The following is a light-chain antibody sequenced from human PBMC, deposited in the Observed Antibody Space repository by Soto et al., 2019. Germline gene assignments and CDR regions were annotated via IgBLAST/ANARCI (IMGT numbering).Light chain of an antibody. J-gene: IGLJ1*01. V-gene: IGLV1-40*01. CDR3: QSYDSSRNGYV. CDR2: GDT. Sequence: QSVLTQPPSVSGAPGQRVTISCTGSSSNIGAYYDVHWYQQFPGTAPKLLIYGDTNRPSGVPDRFSGSKSDTSASLAITGLQVEDEADYYCQSYDSSRNGYVFGTGTKLTVL. CDR1: SSNIGAYYD.